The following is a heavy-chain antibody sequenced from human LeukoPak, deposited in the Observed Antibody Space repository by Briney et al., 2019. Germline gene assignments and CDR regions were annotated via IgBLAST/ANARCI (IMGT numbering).Heavy chain of an antibody. Sequence: GGSLRLSCAAPGFTFSSYAMSWVRQAPGKGLEWVSTISGSGGSTYYADSVKGRFTISRDNSKNTLYLQMNSLRAEDTAVYYCAKYSVVVPTSTFDPWGQGTLVIVSS. V-gene: IGHV3-23*01. CDR2: ISGSGGST. D-gene: IGHD2-2*01. CDR3: AKYSVVVPTSTFDP. CDR1: GFTFSSYA. J-gene: IGHJ5*02.